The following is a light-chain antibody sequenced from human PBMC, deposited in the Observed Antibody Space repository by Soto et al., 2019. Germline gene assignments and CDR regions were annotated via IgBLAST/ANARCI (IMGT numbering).Light chain of an antibody. Sequence: IVLTQSPGTLSLSPRQRATLSSRSSQSVSSSSLAWYQQKPGQAPRLLIYGASSRATGIPDRFSGSGSGTDFTLTISRLEPEDFAVYYCQQYGGSSWTFGQGTKVDI. CDR3: QQYGGSSWT. CDR1: QSVSSSS. V-gene: IGKV3-20*01. J-gene: IGKJ1*01. CDR2: GAS.